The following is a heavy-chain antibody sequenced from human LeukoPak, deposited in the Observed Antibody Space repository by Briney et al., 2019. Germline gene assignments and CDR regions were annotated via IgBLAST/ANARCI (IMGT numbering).Heavy chain of an antibody. CDR2: ISAYNGNT. CDR1: GYXFTSFG. CDR3: ARDYGDYVVDFRFFY. V-gene: IGHV1-18*01. D-gene: IGHD4-17*01. J-gene: IGHJ4*02. Sequence: ASVKVSCKASGYXFTSFGISWVRQAPGQGHEWLGWISAYNGNTKYAQKLQDRVTMTTDTSTSTAYMELRSLRSDDTAVYYCARDYGDYVVDFRFFYWGQGTLVTVSS.